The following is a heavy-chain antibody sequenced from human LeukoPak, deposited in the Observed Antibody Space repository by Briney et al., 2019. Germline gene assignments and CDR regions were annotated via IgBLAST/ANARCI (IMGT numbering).Heavy chain of an antibody. J-gene: IGHJ4*02. D-gene: IGHD3-10*01. CDR2: IYSGGST. CDR1: GFTVSSNY. V-gene: IGHV3-53*01. Sequence: GGSLRLSCAASGFTVSSNYMSWVRQAPGKGLEWVSVIYSGGSTYYADSVKGRFTISRDNSKNTLYPQMNSLRAEDTAVYYCARDGSGRVPEMSAPDYWGQGTLVTVSS. CDR3: ARDGSGRVPEMSAPDY.